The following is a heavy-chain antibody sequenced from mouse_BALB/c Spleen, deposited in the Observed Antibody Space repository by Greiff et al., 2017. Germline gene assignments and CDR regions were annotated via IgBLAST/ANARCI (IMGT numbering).Heavy chain of an antibody. V-gene: IGHV1-9*01. CDR3: AYYYGPTDWYFDV. J-gene: IGHJ1*01. D-gene: IGHD2-1*01. CDR2: ILPGSGST. CDR1: GYTFSSYW. Sequence: VQLQQSGAELMKPGASVKISCKATGYTFSSYWIEWVKQRPGHGLEWIGEILPGSGSTNYNEKFKGKATFTADTSSNTAYMQLSSLTSEDSAVYYCAYYYGPTDWYFDVWGAGTTVTVSS.